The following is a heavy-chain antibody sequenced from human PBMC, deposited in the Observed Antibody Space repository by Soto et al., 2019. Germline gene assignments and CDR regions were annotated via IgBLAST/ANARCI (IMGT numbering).Heavy chain of an antibody. D-gene: IGHD4-17*01. J-gene: IGHJ4*02. V-gene: IGHV3-23*01. CDR3: ATDTLTLTTVTTLYYFDY. CDR1: GFTFSSYA. Sequence: PGGSLRLSCAASGFTFSSYAMSWVRQAPGKGLEWVSAISGSGGSTYYADSVKGRFTISRDNSKNTLYLQMNSLRAEDTAVYYCATDTLTLTTVTTLYYFDYWGQGTLVTVSS. CDR2: ISGSGGST.